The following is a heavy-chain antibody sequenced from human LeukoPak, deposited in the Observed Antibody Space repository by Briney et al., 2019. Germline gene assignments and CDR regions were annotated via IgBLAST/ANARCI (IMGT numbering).Heavy chain of an antibody. CDR2: TYYRSKWYN. V-gene: IGHV6-1*01. CDR1: GDRVSSNSAA. Sequence: SQTLSLTCAISGDRVSSNSAAWNWIRQSPSRGLEWLGRTYYRSKWYNAYAVSVKSRITINPDTSKNQFSLQLNSVTAEDTAVYFVRAFDIWGQGTMVTVSS. CDR3: RAFDI. J-gene: IGHJ3*02.